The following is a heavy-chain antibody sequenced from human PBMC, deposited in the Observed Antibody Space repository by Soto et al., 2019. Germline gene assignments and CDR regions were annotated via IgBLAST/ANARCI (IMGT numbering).Heavy chain of an antibody. CDR3: TREGSFYDFWSGGPSEPY. J-gene: IGHJ4*02. V-gene: IGHV3-49*03. CDR1: GFTFGDYA. Sequence: GGSLRLSCTASGFTFGDYAMSWFRQAPGKGLEWVGFIRSKANGGKTEYAASVKGRFTISRDDSKSIAYLQMNSLKTEDTAVYYCTREGSFYDFWSGGPSEPYWGQGTLVTVSS. CDR2: IRSKANGGKT. D-gene: IGHD3-3*01.